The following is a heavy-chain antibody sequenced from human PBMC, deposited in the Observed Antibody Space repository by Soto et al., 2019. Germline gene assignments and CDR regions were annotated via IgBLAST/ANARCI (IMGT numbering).Heavy chain of an antibody. V-gene: IGHV4-30-4*01. D-gene: IGHD3-22*01. Sequence: SETLSLTCTVAGGSISSGDYYWSWIRQPPGKGLEWIGYLYYSGSTYYNPSLKSRVTISVDTSKNQFSLKLSFVTAADTAVYYCARNYYDGSGYYFWGQGTLVTVSS. J-gene: IGHJ4*01. CDR2: LYYSGST. CDR3: ARNYYDGSGYYF. CDR1: GGSISSGDYY.